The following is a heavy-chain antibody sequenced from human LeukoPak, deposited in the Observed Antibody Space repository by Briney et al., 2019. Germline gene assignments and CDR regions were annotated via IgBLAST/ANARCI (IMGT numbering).Heavy chain of an antibody. V-gene: IGHV1-46*01. Sequence: GASVKVSCKASGYTFTSYYMHWVRQAPGQGLEWMGIINPSGGSTSYAQKFQGRVTMTRDKSTSTVYMELSSLRSEDTAVYYCARGGEDIVVVPAAILDYWGQGTLVTVSS. CDR2: INPSGGST. D-gene: IGHD2-2*01. CDR3: ARGGEDIVVVPAAILDY. J-gene: IGHJ4*02. CDR1: GYTFTSYY.